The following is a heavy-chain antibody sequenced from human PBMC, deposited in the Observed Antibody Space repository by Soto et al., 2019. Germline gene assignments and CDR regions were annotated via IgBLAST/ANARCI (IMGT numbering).Heavy chain of an antibody. J-gene: IGHJ4*02. CDR1: GGSISSGGYS. CDR3: ARHFSVDYFDY. Sequence: SETLSLTCAVSGGSISSGGYSRTWIRQPPGKGLEWIGCIYYSGTTYYNPSLKSRVTISVDRSKNQFSLKLSSVTAADTAVYYCARHFSVDYFDYWGQGALVTVSS. V-gene: IGHV4-30-2*03. CDR2: IYYSGTT.